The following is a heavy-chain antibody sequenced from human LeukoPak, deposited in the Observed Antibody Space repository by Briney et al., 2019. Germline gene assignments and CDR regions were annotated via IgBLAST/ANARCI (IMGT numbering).Heavy chain of an antibody. V-gene: IGHV3-74*01. CDR3: ARDRGRRRDGYNYPFDY. CDR2: INSDGSST. J-gene: IGHJ4*02. CDR1: GFTFSSYW. Sequence: GGSLRLSCAASGFTFSSYWMHWVRQAPGKGLVWVSRINSDGSSTSYADSVKGRFTISRDNAKNTLYLQMNSLRAEDTAVYYCARDRGRRRDGYNYPFDYWGQGTLVTVSS. D-gene: IGHD5-24*01.